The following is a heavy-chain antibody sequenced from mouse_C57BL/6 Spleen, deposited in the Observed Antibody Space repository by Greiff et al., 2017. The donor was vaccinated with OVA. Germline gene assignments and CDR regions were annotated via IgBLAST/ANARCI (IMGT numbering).Heavy chain of an antibody. D-gene: IGHD1-1*01. Sequence: EVKLMESEGGLVQPGSSMKLSCTASGFTFSDYYMAWVRQVPEKGLEWVANINYDGSSTYYLDSLKSRFIISRDNAKNILYLQMSSLKSEDTATYYCAREVYYYGSSYPDCWGQGTTLTVSS. CDR1: GFTFSDYY. J-gene: IGHJ2*01. CDR3: AREVYYYGSSYPDC. V-gene: IGHV5-16*01. CDR2: INYDGSST.